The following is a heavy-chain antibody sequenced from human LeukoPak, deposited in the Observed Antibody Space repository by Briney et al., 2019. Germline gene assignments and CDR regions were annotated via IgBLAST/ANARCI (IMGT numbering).Heavy chain of an antibody. J-gene: IGHJ6*02. Sequence: ASVKVSCKASGYTFTSYYMHWVRQAPGQGLEWMGIINPSGGSTSYAQKFQGRVTMTRDTSTSTVYMELSSLRSEDTAVYYCARSYSSSWYEGAPYYYYYGMDVWGQGTTVTVSS. CDR1: GYTFTSYY. CDR3: ARSYSSSWYEGAPYYYYYGMDV. D-gene: IGHD6-13*01. V-gene: IGHV1-46*01. CDR2: INPSGGST.